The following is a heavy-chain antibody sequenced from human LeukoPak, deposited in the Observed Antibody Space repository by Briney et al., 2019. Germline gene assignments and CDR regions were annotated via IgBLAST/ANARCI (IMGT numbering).Heavy chain of an antibody. CDR1: GYTFTGYY. D-gene: IGHD6-13*01. CDR2: INPNSGGT. CDR3: ARAPYSSSRYTNRGNWFDP. V-gene: IGHV1-2*02. J-gene: IGHJ5*02. Sequence: ASVKVSCKASGYTFTGYYMHWVRQAPGQGLEWMGWINPNSGGTNYAQKFQGRVTMTRDTSISTAYMELSRLRSDDTAVYYCARAPYSSSRYTNRGNWFDPWGQGTLVTVSS.